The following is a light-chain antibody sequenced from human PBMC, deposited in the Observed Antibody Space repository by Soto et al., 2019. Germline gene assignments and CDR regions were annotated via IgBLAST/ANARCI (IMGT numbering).Light chain of an antibody. CDR1: QSLVHSDGNTY. J-gene: IGKJ1*01. CDR2: KAS. Sequence: IVLTQSPLSLPVTRGQPASISCRSSQSLVHSDGNTYLNWFQQRPGQSPRRLIYKASNRDSGVPDRFSGSGSGTDFTLSISRVEADDVGVYYCMQGITFTFGQGTKVDIK. V-gene: IGKV2-30*02. CDR3: MQGITFT.